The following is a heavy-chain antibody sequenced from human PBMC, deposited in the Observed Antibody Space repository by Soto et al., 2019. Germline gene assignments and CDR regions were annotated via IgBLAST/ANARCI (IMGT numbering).Heavy chain of an antibody. CDR2: IIPKLGSA. D-gene: IGHD2-21*01. CDR1: GGGNLSDYR. V-gene: IGHV1-69*01. J-gene: IGHJ4*02. CDR3: ARGGDCYNFGAVY. Sequence: QVQLVQSGAEVKEPGSSVKVSCKASGGGNLSDYRTTWVRRAPGQGLEWMGGIIPKLGSANYAQNFQGRVTVTADESTNTVYMDLRSLRSDDTAVYYCARGGDCYNFGAVYWGQGTPVTVSS.